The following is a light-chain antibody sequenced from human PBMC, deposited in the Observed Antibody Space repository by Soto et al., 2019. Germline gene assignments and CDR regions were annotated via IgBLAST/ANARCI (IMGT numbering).Light chain of an antibody. Sequence: QAVVTQPASVSGSLGQSITISCTGTSSDVGGYNYVSWYQQHPGEVPKLMIYEVSNRPSGVSNRFSGSKSANTASLTISGLQADDEADYYCSSFTSTSTQVFGGGTKLTVL. J-gene: IGLJ3*02. CDR3: SSFTSTSTQV. CDR1: SSDVGGYNY. V-gene: IGLV2-14*01. CDR2: EVS.